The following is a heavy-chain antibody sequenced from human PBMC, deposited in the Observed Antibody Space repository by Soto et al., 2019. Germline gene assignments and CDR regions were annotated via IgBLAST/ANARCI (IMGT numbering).Heavy chain of an antibody. CDR3: AKDTGGGWSYFAY. D-gene: IGHD6-19*01. J-gene: IGHJ4*02. V-gene: IGHV3-9*01. CDR1: GFTFDDYA. Sequence: EVQVVESGGGLVQPGRSLRLSCAASGFTFDDYAMHWVRQAPGKGLEWVSGISWNSDSIGYADSVKGRFTISRDNAKNSLYLQMTSLRPEDTALYYCAKDTGGGWSYFAYWGQGTLVTVSS. CDR2: ISWNSDSI.